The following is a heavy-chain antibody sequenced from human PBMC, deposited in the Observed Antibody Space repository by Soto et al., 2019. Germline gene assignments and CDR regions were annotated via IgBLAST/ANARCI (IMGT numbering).Heavy chain of an antibody. V-gene: IGHV3-72*01. CDR2: SRNKANSYTT. J-gene: IGHJ4*02. Sequence: EVQLVESGGGLVQPGGSLRLSCAASGFTLSDYYMDWVRQAPGKGLEWVGRSRNKANSYTTEYAASVKGRFTISRDESKDSMYLQMNSLETEDTAVYYCARLTWPFDYWGQGTLVTVSS. D-gene: IGHD2-21*02. CDR3: ARLTWPFDY. CDR1: GFTLSDYY.